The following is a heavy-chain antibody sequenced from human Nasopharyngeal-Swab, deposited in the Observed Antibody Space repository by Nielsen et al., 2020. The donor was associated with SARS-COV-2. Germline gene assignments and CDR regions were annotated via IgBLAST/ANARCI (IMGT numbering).Heavy chain of an antibody. CDR2: VNPIGSRT. V-gene: IGHV1-46*01. D-gene: IGHD5-24*01. CDR3: ARDLGDGHNSNDY. CDR1: GYTFTDYY. Sequence: ASVKVSCKATGYTFTDYYIHWVRQASGQGLEWMGIVNPIGSRTFYAQKFQGRVTLTSDTSTSTVYLELKSLRSEDTAVYYCARDLGDGHNSNDYWGQGTLVTVSS. J-gene: IGHJ4*02.